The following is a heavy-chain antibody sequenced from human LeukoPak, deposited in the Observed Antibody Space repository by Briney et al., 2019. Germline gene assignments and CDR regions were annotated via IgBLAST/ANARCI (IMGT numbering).Heavy chain of an antibody. Sequence: GGSLRLSCAASGFTFSSYAMHWVRQAPGKGLEWVAVISYDGSNKYYADSVKGRFTISRDNSKNTLYLQMNSLRAEDTAVYYCARDDYGPIDWGQGTLVTVSS. V-gene: IGHV3-30-3*01. CDR1: GFTFSSYA. CDR2: ISYDGSNK. CDR3: ARDDYGPID. J-gene: IGHJ4*02. D-gene: IGHD4-17*01.